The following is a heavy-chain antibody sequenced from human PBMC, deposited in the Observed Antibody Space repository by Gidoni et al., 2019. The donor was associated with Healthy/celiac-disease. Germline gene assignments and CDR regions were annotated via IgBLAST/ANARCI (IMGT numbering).Heavy chain of an antibody. D-gene: IGHD3-3*01. CDR2: IFCRGST. CDR1: GGSVSSGSYY. V-gene: IGHV4-61*01. J-gene: IGHJ4*02. Sequence: QVQLQESGPGLVKPSETLSLTCTVSGGSVSSGSYYWSWIRQPPGKGLEWIGYIFCRGSTNYHPSRKSRVTISVDTSKNQFSLKLSFVTAADTAVYYCAREYDFWSGYSTPDYWGQGTLVTVSS. CDR3: AREYDFWSGYSTPDY.